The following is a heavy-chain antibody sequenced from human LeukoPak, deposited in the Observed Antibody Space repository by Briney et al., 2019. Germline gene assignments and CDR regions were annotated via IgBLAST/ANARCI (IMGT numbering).Heavy chain of an antibody. Sequence: SETLSLTCAVSGGSIRSYNWNWIRQPPGKGLEWIGYISETGSTNYNSSLENRVTLSLDTSKSQISLNLRSATVADTAVYYCARQDALGKFPPPYYLDVWGKGPPSSS. D-gene: IGHD1-26*01. CDR1: GGSIRSYN. J-gene: IGHJ6*03. CDR3: ARQDALGKFPPPYYLDV. V-gene: IGHV4-59*08. CDR2: ISETGST.